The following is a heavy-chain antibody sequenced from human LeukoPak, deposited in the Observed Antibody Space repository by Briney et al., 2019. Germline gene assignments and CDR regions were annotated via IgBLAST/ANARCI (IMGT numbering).Heavy chain of an antibody. CDR3: ARDLKVGATEPGGY. Sequence: GGSLRLSCAASGFTFSSYAMHWVRQAPGKGLEWVAVISYDGSNKYYADSVKGRFTISRDNSKNTLYLQMNSLRAEDTAVYYCARDLKVGATEPGGYWGQGTLVTVSS. D-gene: IGHD1-26*01. J-gene: IGHJ4*02. CDR1: GFTFSSYA. V-gene: IGHV3-30-3*01. CDR2: ISYDGSNK.